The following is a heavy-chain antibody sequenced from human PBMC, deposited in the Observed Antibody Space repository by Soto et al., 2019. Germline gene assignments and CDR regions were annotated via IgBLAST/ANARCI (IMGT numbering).Heavy chain of an antibody. D-gene: IGHD2-2*01. J-gene: IGHJ4*02. V-gene: IGHV3-48*03. CDR3: ARVGRYCSSTSCIDY. CDR1: GFTFSSYE. Sequence: GGSLRLSCAASGFTFSSYEMNWVRQAPGKGLEWVSYISSSGSTIYYADSVKGRFTISRDNAKNSLYLQMNSLRDEDTAVYYCARVGRYCSSTSCIDYWGQGTLVTVSS. CDR2: ISSSGSTI.